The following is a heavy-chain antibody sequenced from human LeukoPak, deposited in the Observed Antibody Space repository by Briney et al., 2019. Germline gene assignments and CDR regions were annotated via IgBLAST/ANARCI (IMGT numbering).Heavy chain of an antibody. D-gene: IGHD3-9*01. CDR2: INPNSGDT. CDR1: GYIFTGYY. J-gene: IGHJ4*02. Sequence: GASVKVSCKASGYIFTGYYMIWVRQAPGHGLEWMGCINPNSGDTNFAQKLQGRVTMASDTSTSTSYMEMSRLSSDATAVYYCAASGGTGYYSVLWGQGTLVRVS. CDR3: AASGGTGYYSVL. V-gene: IGHV1-2*02.